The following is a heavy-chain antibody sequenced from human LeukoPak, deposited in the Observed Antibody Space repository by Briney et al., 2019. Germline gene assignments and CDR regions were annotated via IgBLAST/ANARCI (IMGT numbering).Heavy chain of an antibody. D-gene: IGHD2-21*02. CDR1: GGSISSYY. CDR3: ARVVRGVVTSNWFDP. J-gene: IGHJ5*02. Sequence: SETLSLTCTVSGGSISSYYWNWIRQPPGKGLEWIGYIHYSGRINHNPSLKSRVTISVDTSKNQFSLKLSSVTPADTAVYYCARVVRGVVTSNWFDPWGQGTLVSVSS. V-gene: IGHV4-59*01. CDR2: IHYSGRI.